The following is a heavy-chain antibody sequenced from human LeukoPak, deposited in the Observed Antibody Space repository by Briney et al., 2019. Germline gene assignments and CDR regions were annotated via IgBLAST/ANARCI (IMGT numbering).Heavy chain of an antibody. J-gene: IGHJ6*02. D-gene: IGHD2-21*02. CDR1: GGSFSGYY. V-gene: IGHV4-34*01. CDR2: INHSGSP. CDR3: ARAGHYFGGDRSQRYGMDV. Sequence: SETLSLTCAVYGGSFSGYYWSWIRQPPGKGLEWIGEINHSGSPNYNLSLKSRVTISVDTSKNQFSLKVSSVTAADTAVYHCARAGHYFGGDRSQRYGMDVWGQGTTVTVSS.